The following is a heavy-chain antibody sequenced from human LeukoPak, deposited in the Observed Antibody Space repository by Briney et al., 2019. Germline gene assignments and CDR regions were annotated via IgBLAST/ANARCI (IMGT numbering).Heavy chain of an antibody. CDR2: ITSRRSYI. CDR1: GFTFPRYN. J-gene: IGHJ6*03. CDR3: ARDPYSGNYGAYYYYYMDV. D-gene: IGHD1-26*01. V-gene: IGHV3-21*04. Sequence: GGSLRLSCAPSGFTFPRYNKNGVPHAPGKGLEWVSSITSRRSYIYSAESVKGRCTISRDNAKNSLYLQMDSLRVEDTGVYYCARDPYSGNYGAYYYYYMDVWSKGTTVTISS.